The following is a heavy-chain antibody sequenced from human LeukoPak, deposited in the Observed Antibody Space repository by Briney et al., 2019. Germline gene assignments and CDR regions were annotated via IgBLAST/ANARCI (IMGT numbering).Heavy chain of an antibody. CDR1: GFILNDYG. Sequence: PGGSLRLSCAASGFILNDYGMHWVRQAPGKGLEWVAVISYDASSEYYADSVKGRFTISRDNSKNTLYLQMSSLRAEDTAVYYCATDYGKDPLYFDYWGQGTLVTVSS. J-gene: IGHJ4*02. CDR2: ISYDASSE. CDR3: ATDYGKDPLYFDY. D-gene: IGHD3-16*01. V-gene: IGHV3-30*12.